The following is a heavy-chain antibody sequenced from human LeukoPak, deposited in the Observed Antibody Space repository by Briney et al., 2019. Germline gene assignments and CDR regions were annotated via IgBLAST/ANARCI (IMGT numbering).Heavy chain of an antibody. CDR3: ARDLRIAAAGTRFNWFDP. CDR1: GYTFTGYY. V-gene: IGHV1-2*02. CDR2: INPNSGGT. D-gene: IGHD6-13*01. Sequence: ASVKVSCKASGYTFTGYYMHWVRQAPGQGLEWMGWINPNSGGTNYAQKFQGRVTMTMDTSISTAYMELSRLRSDDTAVYYCARDLRIAAAGTRFNWFDPWGQGTLVTVSS. J-gene: IGHJ5*02.